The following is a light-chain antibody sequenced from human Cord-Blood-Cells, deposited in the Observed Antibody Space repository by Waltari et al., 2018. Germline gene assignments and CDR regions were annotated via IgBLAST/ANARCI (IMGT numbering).Light chain of an antibody. CDR1: QGISSW. Sequence: DIQLTQSPSSLSASVGDRVTITCRASQGISSWLAWYQQKLEKAPKSLIYAASSLQSGVPSRFSGSESGTDFTLTINSLQPEDFATYYCQKYNSYPVTFGQGTRLEIK. CDR3: QKYNSYPVT. J-gene: IGKJ5*01. V-gene: IGKV1D-16*01. CDR2: AAS.